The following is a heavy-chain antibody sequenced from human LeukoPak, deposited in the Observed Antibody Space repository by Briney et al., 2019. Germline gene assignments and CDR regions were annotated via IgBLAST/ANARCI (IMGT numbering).Heavy chain of an antibody. V-gene: IGHV4-4*07. CDR3: ARDAGRVRGVIRLPATDKNYYYYYGMDV. CDR2: IYTSGST. CDR1: GGSISSYY. Sequence: PSETLSLTCTVSGGSISSYYWSWIRQPAGKELEWIGRIYTSGSTNYNPSLKSRVTMSVDTSKNQFSLKLSSVTAADTAVYYCARDAGRVRGVIRLPATDKNYYYYYGMDVWGQGTTVTVSS. D-gene: IGHD3-10*01. J-gene: IGHJ6*02.